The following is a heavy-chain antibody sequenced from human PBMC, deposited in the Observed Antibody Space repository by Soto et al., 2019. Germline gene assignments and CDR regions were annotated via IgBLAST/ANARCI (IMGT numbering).Heavy chain of an antibody. D-gene: IGHD5-18*01. Sequence: GASVKVSCKASGGTFSSYAISWVRQAPGQGLEWMGGIIPVFGTANYAQKFQGRVTITADKSTSTAYMELSSLRSEDTAVYYCAGNVDTAMDLFDYWGQGTLVTVSS. CDR2: IIPVFGTA. CDR1: GGTFSSYA. CDR3: AGNVDTAMDLFDY. V-gene: IGHV1-69*06. J-gene: IGHJ4*02.